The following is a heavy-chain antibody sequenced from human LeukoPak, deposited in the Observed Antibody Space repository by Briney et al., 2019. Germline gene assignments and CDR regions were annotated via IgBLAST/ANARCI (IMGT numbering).Heavy chain of an antibody. CDR1: GFTLSANY. CDR3: ASAKTPAGPPPFFDY. Sequence: PAGTVTLYCAASGFTLSANYMSWHRQAPRKGLKWVSVIYSGRSTYYTDSAKRRSTIPRDNSKNTLYLQMDSLRAEDTAMYYCASAKTPAGPPPFFDYWGLGTLVTVP. CDR2: IYSGRST. V-gene: IGHV3-53*01. J-gene: IGHJ4*02. D-gene: IGHD2-2*01.